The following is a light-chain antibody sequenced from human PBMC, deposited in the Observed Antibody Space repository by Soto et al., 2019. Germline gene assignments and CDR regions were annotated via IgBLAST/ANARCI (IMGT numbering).Light chain of an antibody. CDR3: QQYYSTPSEVT. Sequence: DIVMTQSPDSLAVSLGERATINCKSSQSVLYSSNNKNYLAWYQQKPGQPPKLLIYWASTRESGVPDRFSGSGSGTDFTLPISALQAEDVAVYYCQQYYSTPSEVTFGQGTRLEIK. J-gene: IGKJ5*01. V-gene: IGKV4-1*01. CDR2: WAS. CDR1: QSVLYSSNNKNY.